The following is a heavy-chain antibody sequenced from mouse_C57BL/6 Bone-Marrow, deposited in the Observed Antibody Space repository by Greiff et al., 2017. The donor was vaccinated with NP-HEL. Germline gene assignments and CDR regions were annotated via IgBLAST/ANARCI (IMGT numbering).Heavy chain of an antibody. CDR3: ASGYYGSSSFYFDY. CDR1: GYAFTNYL. J-gene: IGHJ2*01. D-gene: IGHD1-1*01. V-gene: IGHV1-54*01. CDR2: INPGSGGT. Sequence: VQLQQSGAELVRPGTSVKVSCKASGYAFTNYLIEWVKQRPGQGLEWIGVINPGSGGTNYNEKFKGKATLTADKSSSTAYMQLSSLTSEDSAVYFCASGYYGSSSFYFDYWGQGTTLTVTS.